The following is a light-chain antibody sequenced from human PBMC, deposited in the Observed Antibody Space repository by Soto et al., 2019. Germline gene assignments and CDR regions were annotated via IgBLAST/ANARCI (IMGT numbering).Light chain of an antibody. V-gene: IGKV1-5*01. CDR1: QSISSW. J-gene: IGKJ1*01. Sequence: VQRTQSPSTLSGSVGDRVTIPCRASQSISSWLAWYQQKPGKAPKLLIYDASSLESGVPSRFSGSGSGTDFTLTISRLEPEDFAVYYCQQYGSSGTFGQGTRWIS. CDR2: DAS. CDR3: QQYGSSGT.